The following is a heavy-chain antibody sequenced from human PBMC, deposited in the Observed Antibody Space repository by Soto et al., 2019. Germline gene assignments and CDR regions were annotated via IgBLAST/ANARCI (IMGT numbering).Heavy chain of an antibody. V-gene: IGHV5-51*01. D-gene: IGHD1-26*01. J-gene: IGHJ4*02. Sequence: GESLKISCNTSGYSFTGYWIAWVRQMPGKGLEWMGIIYPGDSDIRYSPSFQGQVTISADKSISTAYLQWSSLKASDTAVYYCGRGRSGQIVVFYWGQGTPVTVSS. CDR2: IYPGDSDI. CDR3: GRGRSGQIVVFY. CDR1: GYSFTGYW.